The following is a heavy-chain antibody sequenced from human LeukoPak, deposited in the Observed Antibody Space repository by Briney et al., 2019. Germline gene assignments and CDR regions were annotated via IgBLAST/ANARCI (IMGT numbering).Heavy chain of an antibody. Sequence: PSETLSLTCTVSGGSISTYYWSWIRQPPGKGLEWIGYMYNSGSTNYNPSLKSRDTISIDTSKNQVSLRLCSVTAADTAVYYCARQGSGGRSFDVWGQGTMVTVSS. CDR2: MYNSGST. V-gene: IGHV4-59*08. CDR1: GGSISTYY. J-gene: IGHJ3*01. D-gene: IGHD1-26*01. CDR3: ARQGSGGRSFDV.